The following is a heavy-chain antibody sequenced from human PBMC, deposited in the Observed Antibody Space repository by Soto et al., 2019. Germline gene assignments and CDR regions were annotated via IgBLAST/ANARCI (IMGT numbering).Heavy chain of an antibody. CDR2: ISGSGGNT. Sequence: EAQLLESGGGLVQPGGSLRLSCAASGFVFSSYAMSWVRQAPGKGLEWVSTISGSGGNTYYADSVKGRFTISRDNSKNTLYLQMNSLRAEDTALYYCAKDPRVHYYGSGSSSYWGQGTLVTVSS. CDR3: AKDPRVHYYGSGSSSY. CDR1: GFVFSSYA. D-gene: IGHD3-10*01. J-gene: IGHJ4*02. V-gene: IGHV3-23*01.